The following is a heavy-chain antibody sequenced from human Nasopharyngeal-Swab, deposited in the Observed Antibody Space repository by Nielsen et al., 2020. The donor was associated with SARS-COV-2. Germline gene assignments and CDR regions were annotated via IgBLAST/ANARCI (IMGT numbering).Heavy chain of an antibody. CDR3: ARAPHPARITIFGVPPRHYGMDV. V-gene: IGHV1-69*13. Sequence: SVKVSCKASGGTFSSYAISRVRQAPRQGLEWMGGTIPTFGTANYAQKFQGRVTITADESTGTAYMELMNLRCEDTAVYYCARAPHPARITIFGVPPRHYGMDVWGQGTTVTVSS. D-gene: IGHD3-3*01. CDR1: GGTFSSYA. J-gene: IGHJ6*02. CDR2: TIPTFGTA.